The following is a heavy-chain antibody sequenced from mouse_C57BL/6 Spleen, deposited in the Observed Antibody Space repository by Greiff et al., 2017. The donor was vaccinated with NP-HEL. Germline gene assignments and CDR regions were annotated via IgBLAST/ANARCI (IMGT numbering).Heavy chain of an antibody. V-gene: IGHV7-3*01. CDR2: IRNKANGYTT. CDR1: GFTFTDYY. Sequence: EVMLVESGGGLVQPGGSLSLSCAASGFTFTDYYMSWVHQPPGKALEWLGFIRNKANGYTTEYSASVKGRFTISRDNSQSILYLQMNALRAEDSATYYCARSLTGTSWFAYWGQGTLVTVSA. J-gene: IGHJ3*01. CDR3: ARSLTGTSWFAY. D-gene: IGHD4-1*01.